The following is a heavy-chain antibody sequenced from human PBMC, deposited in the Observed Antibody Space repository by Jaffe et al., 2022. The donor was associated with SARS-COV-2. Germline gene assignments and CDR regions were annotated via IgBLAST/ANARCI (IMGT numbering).Heavy chain of an antibody. Sequence: EVQLVESGGGLVQPGGSLRLSCAASGFTVSSSSMSWVRQTPGKGLEWVSAIYSGDATYYADSVRGRFTISRDSSKNTLYLQLSSLRAEDTAIYYCARDRGGYDFWPGYFDYWGQGTLVTVSS. D-gene: IGHD3-3*01. CDR3: ARDRGGYDFWPGYFDY. CDR1: GFTVSSSS. V-gene: IGHV3-66*02. CDR2: IYSGDAT. J-gene: IGHJ4*02.